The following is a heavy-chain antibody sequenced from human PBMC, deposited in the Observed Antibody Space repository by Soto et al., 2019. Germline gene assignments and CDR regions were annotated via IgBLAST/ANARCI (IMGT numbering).Heavy chain of an antibody. J-gene: IGHJ5*02. D-gene: IGHD3-16*02. CDR1: GGTLRSYS. CDR3: ARSRLGGKLPSDNWFEP. V-gene: IGHV1-69*01. Sequence: QVQLVQSGAEVKKPGSSVKVSCKASGGTLRSYSISWVRQAPGQGVEWMGGIIPIFGTANYAQKFQGRVTIIADESTSTAYMELTNLKSEDTALYYFARSRLGGKLPSDNWFEPWGHGTLVTVSS. CDR2: IIPIFGTA.